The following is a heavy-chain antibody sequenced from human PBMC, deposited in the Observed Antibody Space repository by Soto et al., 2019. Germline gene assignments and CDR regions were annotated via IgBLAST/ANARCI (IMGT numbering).Heavy chain of an antibody. J-gene: IGHJ5*02. CDR1: GGTFSSYA. D-gene: IGHD2-15*01. CDR2: IIPIFGTA. Sequence: GASVKVSCKASGGTFSSYAISWVRQAPGQGLEWMGGIIPIFGTANYAQKFQGRVTITADESTSTAYMELSSLRSDDTAVYYCARDWYCSGGRCYNCFDPWGQGTLVTVSS. V-gene: IGHV1-69*13. CDR3: ARDWYCSGGRCYNCFDP.